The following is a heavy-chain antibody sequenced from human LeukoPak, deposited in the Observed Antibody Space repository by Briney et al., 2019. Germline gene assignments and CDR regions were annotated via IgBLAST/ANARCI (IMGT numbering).Heavy chain of an antibody. CDR2: IRYDGSNK. CDR1: GFTFSNYG. V-gene: IGHV3-30*02. CDR3: AKILVAAAEDDY. Sequence: AGGSLRLSCAASGFTFSNYGMHWVRQAPGKGLEWVAFIRYDGSNKYYADSVKGRFTISRDNSKNTLYLQMNSLRAEDTAVYYCAKILVAAAEDDYWGQGTLVTVSS. D-gene: IGHD6-13*01. J-gene: IGHJ4*02.